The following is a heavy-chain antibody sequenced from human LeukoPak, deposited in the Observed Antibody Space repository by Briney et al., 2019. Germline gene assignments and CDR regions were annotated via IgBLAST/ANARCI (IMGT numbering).Heavy chain of an antibody. V-gene: IGHV3-33*01. Sequence: QPGRSLRLSCAASGFTFSSYGMRWVRQAPGKGLVWVAVIWYDGSNKYYADSVKGRFTISRDNSKNTLYLQMNNLRAEDTAVYYCARYVKHIESGWIEGDYGMNVWGKGSTVTVPS. CDR3: ARYVKHIESGWIEGDYGMNV. CDR2: IWYDGSNK. CDR1: GFTFSSYG. J-gene: IGHJ6*04. D-gene: IGHD2-2*03.